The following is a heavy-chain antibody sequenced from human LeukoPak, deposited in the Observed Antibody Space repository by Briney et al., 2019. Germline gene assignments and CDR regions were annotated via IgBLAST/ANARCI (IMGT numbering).Heavy chain of an antibody. CDR3: ARMYSSSWRLFDY. J-gene: IGHJ4*02. CDR1: GYTFTGYY. CDR2: INPNSGGT. D-gene: IGHD6-13*01. V-gene: IGHV1-2*02. Sequence: ASVKVSCKAPGYTFTGYYMHWVRQAPGQGLEWMGWINPNSGGTNYAQKFQGRVTMTRVTSISTAYMELSRLRSDDTAVYYCARMYSSSWRLFDYWGQGTLVTVSS.